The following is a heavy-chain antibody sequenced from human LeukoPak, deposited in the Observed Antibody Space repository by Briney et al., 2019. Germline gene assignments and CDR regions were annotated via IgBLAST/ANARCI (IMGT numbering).Heavy chain of an antibody. CDR3: ARGGRGSYQDY. CDR1: GESITTYY. CDR2: INHSGST. J-gene: IGHJ4*02. V-gene: IGHV4-34*01. D-gene: IGHD1-26*01. Sequence: SETLSLTCVVYGESITTYYWSWIRQPPGKGLEWIGEINHSGSTNYNPSLKSRVTISVDTSKNQFSLKLSSVTAADTAVYYCARGGRGSYQDYWGQGTLVTVSS.